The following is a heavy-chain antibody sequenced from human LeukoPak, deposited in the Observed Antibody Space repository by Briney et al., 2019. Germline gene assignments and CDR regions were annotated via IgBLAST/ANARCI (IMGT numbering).Heavy chain of an antibody. CDR3: ARVDGQNFIEF. CDR2: IYYSGST. V-gene: IGHV4-59*12. J-gene: IGHJ4*02. D-gene: IGHD5-24*01. CDR1: GGSISSYY. Sequence: SETLSLTCTVSGGSISSYYWSWIRQPPGKGLEWIGYIYYSGSTNYNPSLKSRVTISVDTSKNLFSLQLNSVTPEDTAVYFCARVDGQNFIEFWGQGTQVTVSS.